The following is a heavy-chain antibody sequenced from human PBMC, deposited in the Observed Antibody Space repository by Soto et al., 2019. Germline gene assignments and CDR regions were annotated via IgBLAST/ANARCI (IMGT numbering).Heavy chain of an antibody. V-gene: IGHV4-61*01. Sequence: PSETLSLTCSVSGGSISSGPYSWGWIRQPPGKGLEWIGYIYYSGSTNYNPSLKSRVTISVDTSKNQFSLKLSSVTAADTAVYYCAREVMVRGVTVPQYYFDYWGQGTLVTVSS. D-gene: IGHD3-10*01. CDR1: GGSISSGPYS. CDR2: IYYSGST. J-gene: IGHJ4*02. CDR3: AREVMVRGVTVPQYYFDY.